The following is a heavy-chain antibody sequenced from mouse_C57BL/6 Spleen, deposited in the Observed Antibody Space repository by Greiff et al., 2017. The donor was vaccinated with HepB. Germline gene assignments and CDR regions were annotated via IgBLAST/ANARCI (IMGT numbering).Heavy chain of an antibody. CDR1: GYAFSSSW. Sequence: VQLQQSGPELVKPGASVKISCKASGYAFSSSWMNWVKQRPGKGLEWIGRIYPGDGDTNYNGKFKGKATLTADKSSSTAYMQLSSLTSEDSAVYFCARSLGYYGSSQFAYWGQRTLVTVSA. D-gene: IGHD1-1*01. CDR2: IYPGDGDT. J-gene: IGHJ3*01. CDR3: ARSLGYYGSSQFAY. V-gene: IGHV1-82*01.